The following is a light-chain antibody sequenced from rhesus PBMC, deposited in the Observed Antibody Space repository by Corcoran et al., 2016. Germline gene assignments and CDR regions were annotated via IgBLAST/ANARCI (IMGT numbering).Light chain of an antibody. CDR3: QHGYGTPYS. CDR1: QGISNN. CDR2: FAS. J-gene: IGKJ2*01. V-gene: IGKV1S15*01. Sequence: DIQMTQSPSSLSASVGDTVTITRRARQGISNNLAWYQQKPGKVPKLLIYFASTFQSGVPSRFSGSGSGTDFTLTIRSLPPEGFATYYCQHGYGTPYSFGQGAKVEIK.